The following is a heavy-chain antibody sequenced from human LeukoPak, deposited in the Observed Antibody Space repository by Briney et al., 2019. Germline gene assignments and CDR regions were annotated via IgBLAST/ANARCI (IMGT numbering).Heavy chain of an antibody. D-gene: IGHD6-13*01. CDR2: ISAYNGNT. V-gene: IGHV1-18*01. CDR1: GYTFTSYG. CDR3: ARVVSWYRHSSSWSPNYYYYGMDV. Sequence: GASVKVSCKASGYTFTSYGISWVRQAPGQGLEWMGWISAYNGNTNYAQKLQGRVTMTTDTSTSTAYMELSSLRSEDTAVYYCARVVSWYRHSSSWSPNYYYYGMDVWGQGTTVTVSS. J-gene: IGHJ6*02.